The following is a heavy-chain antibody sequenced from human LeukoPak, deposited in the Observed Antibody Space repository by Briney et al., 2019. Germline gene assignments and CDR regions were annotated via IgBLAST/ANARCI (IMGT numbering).Heavy chain of an antibody. CDR2: INPNSGGT. CDR1: GYTFTDYY. Sequence: ASVKVSCKASGYTFTDYYMHWVRQAPGQGLEWMGWINPNSGGTNYAQKFQGRVTMTRDTSISTAYMELSRLRSDDTAVYYCASPDTRASYYYGMDVWGQGTTVTVSS. CDR3: ASPDTRASYYYGMDV. V-gene: IGHV1-2*02. J-gene: IGHJ6*02.